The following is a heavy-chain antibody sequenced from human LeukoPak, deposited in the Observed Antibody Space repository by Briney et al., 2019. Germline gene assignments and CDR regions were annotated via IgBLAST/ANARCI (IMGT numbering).Heavy chain of an antibody. D-gene: IGHD4-17*01. CDR3: ARVGYGDYGMNYFDY. Sequence: PGGSLRLSCAASGFIFSSYGMHWVRQAPGKGLEWVANISYDGSNKYYADSVKGRFTISRDNSKNTPYLQMSSLRAEDTAVYYCARVGYGDYGMNYFDYWGQGTLVTVFS. CDR2: ISYDGSNK. J-gene: IGHJ4*02. CDR1: GFIFSSYG. V-gene: IGHV3-30*03.